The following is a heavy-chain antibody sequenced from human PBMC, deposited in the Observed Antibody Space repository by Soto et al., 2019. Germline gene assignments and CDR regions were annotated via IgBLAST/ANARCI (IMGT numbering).Heavy chain of an antibody. CDR2: IIPILGIA. CDR3: ARDRHDYSNYVYLFDY. Sequence: GASVKVSCKASGGTFSSYTISWVRQAPGQGLEWMGRIIPILGIANYAQKFQGRVTITADKSTSTAYMELSSLRSEDTAVYYCARDRHDYSNYVYLFDYWGQGTLVPVSS. V-gene: IGHV1-69*04. J-gene: IGHJ4*02. D-gene: IGHD4-4*01. CDR1: GGTFSSYT.